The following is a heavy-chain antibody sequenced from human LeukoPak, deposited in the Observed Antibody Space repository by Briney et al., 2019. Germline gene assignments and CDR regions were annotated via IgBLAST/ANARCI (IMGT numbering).Heavy chain of an antibody. CDR3: ARSGGWAAPLGY. D-gene: IGHD3-16*01. CDR1: GGSISSYY. CDR2: IYSGGRT. V-gene: IGHV4-4*07. Sequence: SETLSLTCTVSGGSISSYYWSWIRQPAGKGLEWIGRIYSGGRTKYNPSLKSRVTMSVDTSKSQFSLNLSSVTAADTAVYYGARSGGWAAPLGYWGQGTLVTVSS. J-gene: IGHJ4*02.